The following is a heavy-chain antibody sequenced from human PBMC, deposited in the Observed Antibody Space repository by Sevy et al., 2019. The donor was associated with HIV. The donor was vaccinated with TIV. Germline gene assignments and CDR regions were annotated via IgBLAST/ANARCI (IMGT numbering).Heavy chain of an antibody. Sequence: GGSLRLSCAASGFTFSDYYMSWIRRAPGKGLEWVSYISSSGSTIYYADSVKGRFTISRDNAKNSLYLQMNSLRAEDTAVYYCARDALGYDFWSGYYHDAFDIWGQGTMVTVSS. D-gene: IGHD3-3*01. V-gene: IGHV3-11*01. CDR3: ARDALGYDFWSGYYHDAFDI. CDR1: GFTFSDYY. CDR2: ISSSGSTI. J-gene: IGHJ3*02.